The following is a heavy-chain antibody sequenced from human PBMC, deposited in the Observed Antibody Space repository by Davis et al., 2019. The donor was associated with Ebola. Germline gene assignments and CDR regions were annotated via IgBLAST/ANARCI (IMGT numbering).Heavy chain of an antibody. J-gene: IGHJ4*02. CDR2: IYSGGST. Sequence: GESLKISCAASGFTVSSNYMSWVRQAPGKGLEWVSVIYSGGSTYYADSVKGRFTISRDNSKNTLYLQMNSLRAEDTAVYYCARAPGYYFDYWGQGTLVTVSS. CDR1: GFTVSSNY. V-gene: IGHV3-53*01. CDR3: ARAPGYYFDY.